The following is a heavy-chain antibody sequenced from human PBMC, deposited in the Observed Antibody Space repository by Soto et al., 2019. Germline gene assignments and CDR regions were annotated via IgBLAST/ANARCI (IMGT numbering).Heavy chain of an antibody. CDR2: IIPIFGTA. D-gene: IGHD6-6*01. CDR1: GGTFSSYA. Sequence: SSVKVSCKASGGTFSSYAISWVRQAPGQGLEWMGGIIPIFGTANYAQKFQGRVTITADKSTSTAYMELSSLRSEDTAVYYCAAGIDEQLVVSGMDVWVQGTTVTVS. CDR3: AAGIDEQLVVSGMDV. J-gene: IGHJ6*02. V-gene: IGHV1-69*06.